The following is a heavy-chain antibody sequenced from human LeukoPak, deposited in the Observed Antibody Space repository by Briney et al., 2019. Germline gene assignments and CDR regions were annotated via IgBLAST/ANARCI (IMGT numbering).Heavy chain of an antibody. J-gene: IGHJ4*02. D-gene: IGHD6-6*01. CDR1: GFTFSSYA. CDR3: AKTDGSSLKPPFDY. CDR2: ISGSGGST. V-gene: IGHV3-23*01. Sequence: SGGSLRLSCAASGFTFSSYAMSWVRQAPGKGLEWVSAISGSGGSTYYADSVKGRFTISRDNSKNTLYLQMNSLRAEDTAVYYCAKTDGSSLKPPFDYWGQGTLVTVSS.